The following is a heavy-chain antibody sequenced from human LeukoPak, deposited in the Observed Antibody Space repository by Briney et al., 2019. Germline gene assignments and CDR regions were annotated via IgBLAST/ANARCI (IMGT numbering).Heavy chain of an antibody. Sequence: GGSLRLSCEASGFTFSAYAMNWVRQAPGKGLEWVSSISSGSTYTYYADSVKGRFTISSDNAKNSLYLEMNSLRAEDTAVYYCARDAFYSYDSSNWYPGALNIWGQGTMVTVSS. CDR2: ISSGSTYT. V-gene: IGHV3-21*06. D-gene: IGHD6-13*01. CDR3: ARDAFYSYDSSNWYPGALNI. CDR1: GFTFSAYA. J-gene: IGHJ3*02.